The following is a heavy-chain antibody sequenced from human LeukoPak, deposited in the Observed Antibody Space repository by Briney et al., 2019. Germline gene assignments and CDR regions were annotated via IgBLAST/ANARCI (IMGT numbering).Heavy chain of an antibody. Sequence: GESLKISCKGSGYSFTSYWIGWVRQMPGKGLEWMGIIYPGDSDTRYSPSFQGQVTISADKSISTAYLQWSSLKASDTAMYYCARLDGVAVAGTRPYYFDYWGQGTLVTVSS. J-gene: IGHJ4*02. CDR2: IYPGDSDT. CDR3: ARLDGVAVAGTRPYYFDY. V-gene: IGHV5-51*01. CDR1: GYSFTSYW. D-gene: IGHD6-19*01.